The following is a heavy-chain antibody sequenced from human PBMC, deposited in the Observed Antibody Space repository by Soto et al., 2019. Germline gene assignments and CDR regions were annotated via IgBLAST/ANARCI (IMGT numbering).Heavy chain of an antibody. D-gene: IGHD5-12*01. CDR2: LIPIFGTA. Sequence: GASVKVSCKASGGTFSSYAISWVRPAPGQGLEWMGGLIPIFGTANYAQKFQGRVTITADESTSTAYMELSSLRSEDTAVYYCAVRDGYNKRRGMDVWGQGTTVTVSS. J-gene: IGHJ6*02. CDR3: AVRDGYNKRRGMDV. V-gene: IGHV1-69*13. CDR1: GGTFSSYA.